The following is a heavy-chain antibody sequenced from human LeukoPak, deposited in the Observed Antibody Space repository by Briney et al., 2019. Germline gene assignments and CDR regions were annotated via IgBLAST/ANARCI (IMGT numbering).Heavy chain of an antibody. CDR3: ARSKYGSGSYYDY. D-gene: IGHD3-10*01. V-gene: IGHV3-33*01. J-gene: IGHJ4*02. Sequence: GGSLRLSGAASGFTLSRYGMHWVRQAPGKGLERVAVIWYDGSNKYYADSVKGRFTISRDNSKNTLYLQMNSLRAEDTAVYYCARSKYGSGSYYDYWGQGTLVTVSS. CDR1: GFTLSRYG. CDR2: IWYDGSNK.